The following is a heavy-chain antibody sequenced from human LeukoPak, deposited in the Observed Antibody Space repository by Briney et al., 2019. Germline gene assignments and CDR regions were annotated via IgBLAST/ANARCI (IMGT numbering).Heavy chain of an antibody. CDR3: ARGYYDSSGYWSNRVRPTPFDN. CDR2: IYYSGST. CDR1: GGSIRSSSYY. Sequence: PSETLSLTCTVSGGSIRSSSYYWGWIRQPPGEGLEWIWRIYYSGSTYYNPSLQSRVTVSVDTPKSQLSLKLSSVTAADTAVYYCARGYYDSSGYWSNRVRPTPFDNWGQGTMVTVSS. D-gene: IGHD3-22*01. V-gene: IGHV4-39*07. J-gene: IGHJ3*02.